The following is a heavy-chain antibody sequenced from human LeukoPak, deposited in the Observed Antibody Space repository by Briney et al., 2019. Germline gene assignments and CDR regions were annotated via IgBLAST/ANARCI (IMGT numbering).Heavy chain of an antibody. V-gene: IGHV5-51*01. CDR2: IYPGDSDT. CDR1: GYSFTSYW. Sequence: GESLKISCRGSGYSFTSYWIGWVRQMPGKGLEWMGIIYPGDSDTRYSPSFQGQVTISADKSISTAYLQWSSLKASDTAMYYCARVLYYYGSGSYYPYYFDYWGQGTLVTVSS. J-gene: IGHJ4*02. CDR3: ARVLYYYGSGSYYPYYFDY. D-gene: IGHD3-10*01.